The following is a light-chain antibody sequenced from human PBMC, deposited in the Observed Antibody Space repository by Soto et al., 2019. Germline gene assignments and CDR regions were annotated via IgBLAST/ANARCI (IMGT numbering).Light chain of an antibody. CDR2: EGS. CDR3: CSYAGSSTFHVV. V-gene: IGLV2-23*03. Sequence: QSARTQPASVSGSPGQSITISCTGTSSDVGSYNLVSWYQQHPGKAPKLMIYEGSKRPSGVSNRFSGSKSGNTASLTISGLQAEDEADYYCCSYAGSSTFHVVFGGGTKVTVL. J-gene: IGLJ2*01. CDR1: SSDVGSYNL.